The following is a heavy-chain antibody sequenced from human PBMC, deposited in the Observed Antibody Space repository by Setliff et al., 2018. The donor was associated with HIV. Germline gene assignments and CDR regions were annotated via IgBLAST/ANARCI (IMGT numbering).Heavy chain of an antibody. CDR3: ATRGIYSSSSLLFDY. Sequence: PGGSLRLSCTASGFSFRDYAMSWVRQAPGKGLEWVSGIYSGDNSTYYADSVKGRFTISRDNSKNTLYLQMNSLRADDTAVYFCATRGIYSSSSLLFDYWGRGTLVTVSS. V-gene: IGHV3-23*03. CDR1: GFSFRDYA. CDR2: IYSGDNST. D-gene: IGHD6-6*01. J-gene: IGHJ4*02.